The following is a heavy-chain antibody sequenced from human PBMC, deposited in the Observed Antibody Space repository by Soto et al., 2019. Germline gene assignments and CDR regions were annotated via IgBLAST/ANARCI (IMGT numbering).Heavy chain of an antibody. CDR2: ISYDGSNK. CDR3: AKALGVLSPESFDY. CDR1: GFIFSSYG. D-gene: IGHD2-8*01. Sequence: QVQLVESGGGVVQPGKSLRLSCAGSGFIFSSYGMHWLRQAPGKGLEWVAFISYDGSNKYYGDSVKGRVTISRDNSKNTQDLQINSLRVEDTAVYFCAKALGVLSPESFDYWGQGTLVTVSS. V-gene: IGHV3-30*18. J-gene: IGHJ4*02.